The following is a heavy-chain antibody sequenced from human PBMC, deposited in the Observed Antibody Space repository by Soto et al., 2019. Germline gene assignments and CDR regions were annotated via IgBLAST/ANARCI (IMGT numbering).Heavy chain of an antibody. CDR3: ARISSSSSSVAH. Sequence: GGSLRLSCAASGFTFSSYAMTWVRQAPGKGLEWVSAVTGSGGSTYYADSAKGRFTISRDNSKNTLYLQMNSLRVEDTATYFCARISSSSSSVAHWGQGTLVTVSS. CDR2: VTGSGGST. CDR1: GFTFSSYA. J-gene: IGHJ4*02. D-gene: IGHD6-6*01. V-gene: IGHV3-23*01.